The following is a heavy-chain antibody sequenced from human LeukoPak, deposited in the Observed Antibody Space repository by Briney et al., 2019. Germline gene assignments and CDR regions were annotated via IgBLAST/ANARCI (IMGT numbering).Heavy chain of an antibody. Sequence: GGSLRLSCAASGFTFSSYAMSWVRQAPGKGLEWVSAISGSGGSTYYADSVKGRFTISRDNSKNTLYLQMNSLRAEDTAVYYCAKVGCSSTSCSYGGYFDYWGQGTLVTVS. CDR1: GFTFSSYA. D-gene: IGHD2-2*01. CDR3: AKVGCSSTSCSYGGYFDY. J-gene: IGHJ4*02. V-gene: IGHV3-23*01. CDR2: ISGSGGST.